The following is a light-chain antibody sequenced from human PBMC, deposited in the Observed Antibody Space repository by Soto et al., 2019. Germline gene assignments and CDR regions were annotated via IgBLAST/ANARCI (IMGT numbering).Light chain of an antibody. V-gene: IGKV1-33*01. CDR1: QGIDSS. CDR3: QHHHNLPH. CDR2: DAS. Sequence: ILLTHSPSSLSASVGYRVTITCRARQGIDSSFAWYHQKPGKAPKLLIYDASNLEKGAPSRFSGSGSGTDFTFDISSLQPEDVATYYCQHHHNLPHFGQGTKVDI. J-gene: IGKJ1*01.